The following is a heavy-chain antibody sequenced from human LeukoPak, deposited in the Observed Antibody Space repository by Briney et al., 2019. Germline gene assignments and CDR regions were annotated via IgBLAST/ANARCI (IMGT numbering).Heavy chain of an antibody. CDR2: INHGGST. J-gene: IGHJ4*02. V-gene: IGHV4-34*01. Sequence: PSETLSLTCAVYGGSFSGYYWSWIRQPPGKGLEWIGEINHGGSTNYNPSLKSRVTISVDTSKNQFSLKLSSVTAADTAVYYCAKDPTPNDYGDYVLYFDYWGQGTLVTVSS. CDR1: GGSFSGYY. D-gene: IGHD4-17*01. CDR3: AKDPTPNDYGDYVLYFDY.